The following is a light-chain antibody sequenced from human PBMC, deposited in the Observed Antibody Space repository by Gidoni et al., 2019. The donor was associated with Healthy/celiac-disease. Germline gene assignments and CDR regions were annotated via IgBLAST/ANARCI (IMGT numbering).Light chain of an antibody. V-gene: IGKV3-15*01. Sequence: IVMTQSPATLSVSPGERATLTCRASQSVSSNLAWYQQKPGQAPRLLIYGASTRATGIPARLSGSGSGTEFTLTISSLQSEDFEVYYCQQYNNWPNTFGQGTKVEIK. CDR2: GAS. CDR3: QQYNNWPNT. J-gene: IGKJ1*01. CDR1: QSVSSN.